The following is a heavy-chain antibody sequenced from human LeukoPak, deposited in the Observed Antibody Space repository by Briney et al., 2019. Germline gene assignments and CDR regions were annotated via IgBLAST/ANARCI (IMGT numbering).Heavy chain of an antibody. CDR1: GYTFTSYG. Sequence: GASVKVSCKASGYTFTSYGINWVRQATGQGLEWMGWMNPNSGNTGYAQKFQGRVTMTRNTSISTAYMELSSLRSEDTAVYYCARGSVVVPAAMRAYYYYGMDVWGQGTTVTVSS. V-gene: IGHV1-8*01. CDR3: ARGSVVVPAAMRAYYYYGMDV. J-gene: IGHJ6*02. CDR2: MNPNSGNT. D-gene: IGHD2-2*01.